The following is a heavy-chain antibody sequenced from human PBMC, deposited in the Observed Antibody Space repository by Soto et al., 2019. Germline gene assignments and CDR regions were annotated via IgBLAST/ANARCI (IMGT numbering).Heavy chain of an antibody. CDR3: ARGRAYSGSYYDFDY. Sequence: SETLSLTCTVSGGSISSGDYYWSWIRQPPGKGLEWIGYIYYSGSTYYNPSLKRRVTISVDTSKNQFDLKVSSVTAADTAVYYCARGRAYSGSYYDFDYWGQGTLVTVSS. CDR1: GGSISSGDYY. J-gene: IGHJ4*02. CDR2: IYYSGST. V-gene: IGHV4-30-4*01. D-gene: IGHD1-26*01.